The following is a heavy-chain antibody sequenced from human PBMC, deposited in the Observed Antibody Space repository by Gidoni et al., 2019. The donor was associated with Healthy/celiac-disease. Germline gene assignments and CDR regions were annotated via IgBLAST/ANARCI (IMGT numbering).Heavy chain of an antibody. CDR2: ISGSGGST. CDR1: GFTFRSYA. D-gene: IGHD6-13*01. V-gene: IGHV3-23*04. Sequence: EVQLVESGGGLVQPGGSLRLSRAASGFTFRSYAMSWVRQAPGKGLEWVSAISGSGGSTYYADSVKGRFTISRDNSKNTLYLQMNSLRAEDTAVYYCAKASGKSSSWFSMDYWGQGTLVTVSS. J-gene: IGHJ4*02. CDR3: AKASGKSSSWFSMDY.